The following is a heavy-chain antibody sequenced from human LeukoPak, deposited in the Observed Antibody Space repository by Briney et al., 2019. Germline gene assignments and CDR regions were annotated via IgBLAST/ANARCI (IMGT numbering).Heavy chain of an antibody. D-gene: IGHD6-19*01. CDR2: IKEHGGET. CDR1: GFTFSTYW. Sequence: GGSLRLSCAASGFTFSTYWMSWVRQAPGKGLEWVANIKEHGGETYYLDSVRGRFTISRDNAKTSLNLQVNSLRAEDTAVYYCARGDKRSGWYFLDYWGRGTLVTVSS. V-gene: IGHV3-7*01. CDR3: ARGDKRSGWYFLDY. J-gene: IGHJ4*02.